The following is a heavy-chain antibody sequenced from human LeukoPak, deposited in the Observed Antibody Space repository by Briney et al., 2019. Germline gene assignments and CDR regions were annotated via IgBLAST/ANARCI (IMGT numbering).Heavy chain of an antibody. CDR3: AREEDNADEYLREDY. V-gene: IGHV3-7*01. D-gene: IGHD2/OR15-2a*01. Sequence: GGSLRPSCAASGLPFSSYWMSWVRQAPGKGLEWVANIKPDGCEKNYVDSVKGRFTISRDNARNSLFLQMNSLRAEDTAVYYCAREEDNADEYLREDYWGQGTLVTVSS. J-gene: IGHJ4*02. CDR1: GLPFSSYW. CDR2: IKPDGCEK.